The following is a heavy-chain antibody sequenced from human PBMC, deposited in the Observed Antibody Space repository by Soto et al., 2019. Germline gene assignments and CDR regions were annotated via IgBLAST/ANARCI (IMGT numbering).Heavy chain of an antibody. V-gene: IGHV4-39*01. CDR3: AREMGGSIDY. D-gene: IGHD1-26*01. Sequence: QLQLQESGPGLVKPSETLFLTCTVSGGSISSSSYYWGWIRQPPGKGLEWIGTIYHSGSTYYKPSLKSRVTISVDTSKNQFSLKLNSVTAADTAIYYCAREMGGSIDYWGQGTLVTVSS. J-gene: IGHJ4*02. CDR1: GGSISSSSYY. CDR2: IYHSGST.